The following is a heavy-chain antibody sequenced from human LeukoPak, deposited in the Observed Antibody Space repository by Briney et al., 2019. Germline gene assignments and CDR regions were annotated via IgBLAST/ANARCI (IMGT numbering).Heavy chain of an antibody. Sequence: ASVKVSCKASGYTFTGYYMHWVRQAPGRGLEWMGRINPNSGGTNYAQKFQGRVTMTRDTSISTAYMELSRLRSDDTAVYYCARDVDYYDSSGINDYWGQGTLVTVSS. CDR1: GYTFTGYY. V-gene: IGHV1-2*06. D-gene: IGHD3-22*01. CDR3: ARDVDYYDSSGINDY. CDR2: INPNSGGT. J-gene: IGHJ4*02.